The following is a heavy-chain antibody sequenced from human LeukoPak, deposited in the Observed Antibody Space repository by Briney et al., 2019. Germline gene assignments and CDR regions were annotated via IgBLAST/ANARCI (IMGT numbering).Heavy chain of an antibody. Sequence: PSETLSLTCTVSGGSISSYYWSWIRQPAGKGLEWIGRIYTSGSTNYNPSLKSQVTMSVDTSKNQFSLKLSSVTAADTAVYYCARALYGSGSYDLFDPWGQGTLVTVSS. CDR3: ARALYGSGSYDLFDP. D-gene: IGHD3-10*01. V-gene: IGHV4-4*07. CDR1: GGSISSYY. J-gene: IGHJ5*02. CDR2: IYTSGST.